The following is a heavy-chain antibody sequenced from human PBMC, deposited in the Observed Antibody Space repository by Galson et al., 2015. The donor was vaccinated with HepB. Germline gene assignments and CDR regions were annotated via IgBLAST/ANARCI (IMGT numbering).Heavy chain of an antibody. CDR2: IIPILGIA. D-gene: IGHD2-15*01. Sequence: SVKVSCKASGGTFSSYAISWVRQAPGQGLEWMGRIIPILGIANYAQKFQGRVTITADKSTSTAYMEQNRLRSEDTAVYYHAAGYCSGGSCYFRPYYYYGMDVWSQGTTVTVS. CDR3: AAGYCSGGSCYFRPYYYYGMDV. J-gene: IGHJ6*02. CDR1: GGTFSSYA. V-gene: IGHV1-69*04.